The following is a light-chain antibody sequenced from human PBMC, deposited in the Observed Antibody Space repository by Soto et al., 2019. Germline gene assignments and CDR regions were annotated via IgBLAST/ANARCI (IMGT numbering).Light chain of an antibody. CDR2: ETD. Sequence: QSVLTQPPSVSAAPGQKVTISCSGSSSNIGNSYVCWYRQLPGTAPKLLIYETDKRTTGTPERFSGSKSGTSATLGITGLQTGDEADYYCGTWDSSLSAWVFGGGTKLTVL. V-gene: IGLV1-51*01. J-gene: IGLJ3*02. CDR1: SSNIGNSY. CDR3: GTWDSSLSAWV.